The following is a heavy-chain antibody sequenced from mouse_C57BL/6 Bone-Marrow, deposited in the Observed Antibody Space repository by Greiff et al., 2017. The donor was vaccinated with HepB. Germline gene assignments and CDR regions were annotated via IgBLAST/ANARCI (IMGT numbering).Heavy chain of an antibody. CDR1: GYSITSDY. J-gene: IGHJ1*03. CDR3: ARLSYGRSWYFDV. D-gene: IGHD1-1*01. V-gene: IGHV3-8*01. Sequence: EVKLVESGPGLAKPSQTLSLTCSVTGYSITSDYWNWIRKFPGNKLEYMGYISYSGSTYYKPSLNSRISITRDTSKTQYYLQLNSVTTADTATYYCARLSYGRSWYFDVWGTGTTVTVSS. CDR2: ISYSGST.